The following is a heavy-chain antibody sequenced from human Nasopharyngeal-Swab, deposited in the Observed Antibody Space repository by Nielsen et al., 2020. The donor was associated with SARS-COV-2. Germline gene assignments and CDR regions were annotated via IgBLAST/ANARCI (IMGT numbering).Heavy chain of an antibody. V-gene: IGHV4-59*11. Sequence: SETLSLTCTVSGVSITSQYWSWIRQPTGKGLEWIGYISHNSGTSYNPSLKSRVTMFMDTTKNQFSLRLRSVTAADTAVYYCAKEGATGWFGPWGQGTLVTVSS. J-gene: IGHJ5*02. CDR1: GVSITSQY. CDR2: ISHNSGT. CDR3: AKEGATGWFGP.